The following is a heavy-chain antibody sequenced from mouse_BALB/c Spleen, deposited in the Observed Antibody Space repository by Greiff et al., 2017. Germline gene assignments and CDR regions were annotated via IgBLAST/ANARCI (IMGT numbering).Heavy chain of an antibody. Sequence: VQLKESGPGLVKPSQSLSLTCSVTGYSITSGYYWNWIRQFPGNKLEWMGYISYDGSNNYNPSLKNRISITRDTSKNQFFLKLNSVTTEDTATYYCARVDGYYEGAWFAYWGQGNLVTVSA. CDR2: ISYDGSN. V-gene: IGHV3-6*02. CDR3: ARVDGYYEGAWFAY. J-gene: IGHJ3*01. D-gene: IGHD2-3*01. CDR1: GYSITSGYY.